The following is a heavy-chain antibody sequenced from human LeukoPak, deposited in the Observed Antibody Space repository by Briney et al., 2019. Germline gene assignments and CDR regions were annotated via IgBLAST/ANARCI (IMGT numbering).Heavy chain of an antibody. CDR2: LYHSGST. CDR3: ARDSSARYSSSWYVVGDFDY. J-gene: IGHJ4*02. Sequence: SETLSLTCTVSGYSISTNNYWGWIRQPPGKGLEWIGSLYHSGSTYYNPSLKSRVTISVDTSKNQFSLRMNSLTAADTAVYYCARDSSARYSSSWYVVGDFDYWGQGTPVTVSS. CDR1: GYSISTNNY. V-gene: IGHV4-38-2*02. D-gene: IGHD6-13*01.